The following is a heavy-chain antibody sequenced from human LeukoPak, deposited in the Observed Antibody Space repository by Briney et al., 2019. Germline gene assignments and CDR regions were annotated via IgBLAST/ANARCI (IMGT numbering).Heavy chain of an antibody. J-gene: IGHJ4*02. D-gene: IGHD6-19*01. CDR3: AREGYSSGWSDPYYFDY. CDR1: GYSFTSYW. V-gene: IGHV5-51*01. CDR2: IYAGDSDT. Sequence: GESLKISCKGSGYSFTSYWIGWVRQMPGKGLEWMGIIYAGDSDTRYSPSFQGQVTISADKSISTAYLQWSSLKASDTAMYYCAREGYSSGWSDPYYFDYWGQGTLVTVSS.